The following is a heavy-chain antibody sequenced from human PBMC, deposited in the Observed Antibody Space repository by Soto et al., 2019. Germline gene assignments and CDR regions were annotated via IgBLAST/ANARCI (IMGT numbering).Heavy chain of an antibody. V-gene: IGHV3-7*01. CDR1: GFSFSSYW. J-gene: IGHJ4*02. Sequence: EVQLVESGGGLVQPGGSLRISCKGSGFSFSSYWMSWVRQAPGKGLEWVASIKQDESEKYYVDSVKGRFTISRDNVDDSVFLRMNRLSAEDTAVYFCVRDVGFDYVNWGQGTLVTVSS. CDR3: VRDVGFDYVN. D-gene: IGHD3-16*01. CDR2: IKQDESEK.